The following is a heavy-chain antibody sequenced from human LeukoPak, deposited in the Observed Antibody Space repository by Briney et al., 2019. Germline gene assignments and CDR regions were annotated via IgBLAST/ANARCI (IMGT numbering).Heavy chain of an antibody. J-gene: IGHJ4*02. V-gene: IGHV3-23*01. Sequence: PGGSLRLSCTGSGFIIGSYSMNWVRHAPGKGLEWVSYIGHTGSVTYYADSVKGRFTISRDNSKNTLYLQMNSLRAEDTAVYYCAKEETYYDILTGYFVYFDYWGQGTLVTVSS. CDR2: IGHTGSVT. CDR1: GFIIGSYS. CDR3: AKEETYYDILTGYFVYFDY. D-gene: IGHD3-9*01.